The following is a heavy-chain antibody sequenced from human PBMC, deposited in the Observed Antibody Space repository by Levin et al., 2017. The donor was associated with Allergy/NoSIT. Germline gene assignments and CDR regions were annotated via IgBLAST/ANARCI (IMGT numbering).Heavy chain of an antibody. CDR2: IYPGDSDT. J-gene: IGHJ6*03. CDR1: GYSFTSYW. V-gene: IGHV5-51*01. Sequence: KVSCQGSGYSFTSYWIGWVRQMPGKGLEWMGIIYPGDSDTRYSPSFQGQVTISADKSISTAYLQWSSLKASDTAIYYCARRGTRDYYYYMDVWGKGTMVTVSS. D-gene: IGHD1-1*01. CDR3: ARRGTRDYYYYMDV.